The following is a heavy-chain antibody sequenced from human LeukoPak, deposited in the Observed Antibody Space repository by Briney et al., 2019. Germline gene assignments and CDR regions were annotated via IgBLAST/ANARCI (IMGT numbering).Heavy chain of an antibody. Sequence: ASVKVSCKASGYTFTSYYMHWVRQAPGQGLEWMGIINPSGGSTSYAQKFQGRVTMTTDTSTSTAYMELRSLRSDDTAVYYCARDLGDIVVVPAAISLPWGQGTLVTVSS. J-gene: IGHJ5*02. CDR1: GYTFTSYY. V-gene: IGHV1-46*01. CDR2: INPSGGST. CDR3: ARDLGDIVVVPAAISLP. D-gene: IGHD2-2*01.